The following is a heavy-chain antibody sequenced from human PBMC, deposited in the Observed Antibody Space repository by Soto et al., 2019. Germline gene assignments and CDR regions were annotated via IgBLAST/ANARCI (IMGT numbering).Heavy chain of an antibody. V-gene: IGHV1-69*01. CDR3: VRERRGEQLWLQRYYYYGMDV. CDR1: GGTFSSYA. D-gene: IGHD5-18*01. Sequence: QVQLVQSGAEVKKPGSSVKVSCKASGGTFSSYAISWVRQAPGQGLEWMGGIIPIFGTANYAQKFQGRVTITADESTSTAYMELSSLRSEDTAVYYCVRERRGEQLWLQRYYYYGMDVWGQGTTVTVSS. CDR2: IIPIFGTA. J-gene: IGHJ6*02.